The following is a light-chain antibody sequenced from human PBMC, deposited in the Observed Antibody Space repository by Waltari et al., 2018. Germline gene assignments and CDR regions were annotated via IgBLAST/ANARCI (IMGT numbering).Light chain of an antibody. Sequence: QSLLTQPPSASGTPGQRVTISCSGGLSNIGSNTLNWYRQFPGTAPKVLIYSNDQRTSGVPERFSGSKSGTSASLAISGLQSEDEADYYCAAWDDSLGGPVFGGGTKLTVL. CDR1: LSNIGSNT. CDR2: SND. CDR3: AAWDDSLGGPV. V-gene: IGLV1-44*01. J-gene: IGLJ2*01.